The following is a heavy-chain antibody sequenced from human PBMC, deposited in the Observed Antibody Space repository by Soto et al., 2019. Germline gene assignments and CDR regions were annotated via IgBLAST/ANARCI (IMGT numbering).Heavy chain of an antibody. Sequence: PVKVSWKASGGSLSSYTISWVRQAPGQGLEWMGRIIPILGIANYAQKFQGRVTITADKSTSTAYMELSSLRSEDTAVYYCASAAFYSNYFAYRGQGTLVTVSS. CDR3: ASAAFYSNYFAY. CDR1: GGSLSSYT. CDR2: IIPILGIA. V-gene: IGHV1-69*02. D-gene: IGHD4-4*01. J-gene: IGHJ4*02.